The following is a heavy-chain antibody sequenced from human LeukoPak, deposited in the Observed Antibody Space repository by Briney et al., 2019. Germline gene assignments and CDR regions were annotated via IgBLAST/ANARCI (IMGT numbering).Heavy chain of an antibody. V-gene: IGHV3-48*03. Sequence: PGGSLRLSCAASGFTFSSYEMNWVRQAPGKGLEWVSYISTSGSTIYYADSVKGRFTISRDNAKNLLYLQMNGLRAEDTAIYYCARSGYYPDYWGQGTLVTVSS. CDR3: ARSGYYPDY. D-gene: IGHD3-22*01. J-gene: IGHJ4*02. CDR2: ISTSGSTI. CDR1: GFTFSSYE.